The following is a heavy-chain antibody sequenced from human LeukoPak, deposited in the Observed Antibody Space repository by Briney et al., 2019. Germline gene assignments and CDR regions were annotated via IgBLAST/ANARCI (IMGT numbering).Heavy chain of an antibody. CDR1: GFTFSSYA. CDR3: AKYLGYNLEY. V-gene: IGHV3-23*01. D-gene: IGHD5-12*01. CDR2: ISGSGGST. J-gene: IGHJ4*02. Sequence: GGSLRLSCAASGFTFSSYAMSWVRQAPGKGLEWVSGISGSGGSTYYADSVKGRFTISRDNSKNTEYLQMNSLRAEDTAVYYCAKYLGYNLEYWGQGTQVTVSS.